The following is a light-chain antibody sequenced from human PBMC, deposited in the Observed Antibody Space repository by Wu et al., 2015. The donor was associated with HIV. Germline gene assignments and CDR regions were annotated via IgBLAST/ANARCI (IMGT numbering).Light chain of an antibody. CDR3: QQYGTSPGT. Sequence: ETVLTQSPGTLSLSPGERATLSCRASGSINNLLAWYQQRPGQAPRLLIYAASSRATGIPDRFSGSGSGTDFTLTIDRLEPEDFAVYYCQQYGTSPGTFGQGTKVEI. CDR2: AAS. V-gene: IGKV3-20*01. J-gene: IGKJ1*01. CDR1: GSINNL.